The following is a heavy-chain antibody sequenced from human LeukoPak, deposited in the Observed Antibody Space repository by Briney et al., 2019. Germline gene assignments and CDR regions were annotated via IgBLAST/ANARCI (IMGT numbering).Heavy chain of an antibody. D-gene: IGHD3-22*01. CDR1: GGSISSYY. CDR3: AGSGYYFDY. Sequence: SETLSLTCTVSGGSISSYYWSWIRQPPGKGLEWIGYIYYSGSTNYNPSLKSRVTISVDTSKSQFSLKLSSVTAADTAVYYCAGSGYYFDYRGQGTLVTVSS. J-gene: IGHJ4*02. V-gene: IGHV4-59*01. CDR2: IYYSGST.